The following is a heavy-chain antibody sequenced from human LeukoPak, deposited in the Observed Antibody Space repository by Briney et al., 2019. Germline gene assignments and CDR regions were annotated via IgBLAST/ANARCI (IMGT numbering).Heavy chain of an antibody. D-gene: IGHD1-26*01. Sequence: SETLSLTCTVSGGSISTSSYYWGWIRQPPGKGLEWIGYIYYRGSTYYNPSLKSRLTISVDTSKNQFSLKLSPVTAADTAVYYCARLNSGSYLVDWFDPWGQGTLVTVSS. CDR2: IYYRGST. J-gene: IGHJ5*02. V-gene: IGHV4-39*01. CDR1: GGSISTSSYY. CDR3: ARLNSGSYLVDWFDP.